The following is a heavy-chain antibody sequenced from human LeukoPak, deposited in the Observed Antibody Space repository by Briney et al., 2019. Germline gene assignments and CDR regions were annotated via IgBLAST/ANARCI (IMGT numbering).Heavy chain of an antibody. CDR1: GYTFTSYG. Sequence: GASVKVSCKASGYTFTSYGISWVRQAPGQGLEWMGGIIPIFGTANYAQKFQGRVTITADESTSTAYMERSSLRSEDTAVYYCARGRDYGDYADYWGQGTLVTVSS. CDR3: ARGRDYGDYADY. V-gene: IGHV1-69*13. D-gene: IGHD4-17*01. CDR2: IIPIFGTA. J-gene: IGHJ4*02.